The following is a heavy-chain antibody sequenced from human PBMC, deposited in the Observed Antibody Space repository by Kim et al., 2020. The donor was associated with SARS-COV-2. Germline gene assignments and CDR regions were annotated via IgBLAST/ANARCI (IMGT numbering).Heavy chain of an antibody. J-gene: IGHJ5*02. D-gene: IGHD6-13*01. CDR1: GFTFSSYS. Sequence: GGSLRLSCAASGFTFSSYSMNWVRQAPGKGLEWVSSISSSSSYIYYADSVKGRFTISRDNAKNSLYLQMNSLRAEDTAVYYCASISLGIAAALNWFDPWGQGTLVTVSS. V-gene: IGHV3-21*01. CDR2: ISSSSSYI. CDR3: ASISLGIAAALNWFDP.